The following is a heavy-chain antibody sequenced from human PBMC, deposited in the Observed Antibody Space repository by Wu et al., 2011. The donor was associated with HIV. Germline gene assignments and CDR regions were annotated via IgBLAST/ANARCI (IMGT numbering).Heavy chain of an antibody. CDR1: GYNFIEYY. Sequence: QVQLVQSGPEVKKPGASVKVSCKASGYNFIEYYIHWVRQAPGQGLEWMGWVKPDSGDTHYAQKFQGRVTMTRDTSISTAHMELSSLRSDEEAVYYCAREARGWYFDYWGQGQWSPSLQ. CDR3: AREARGWYFDY. CDR2: VKPDSGDT. D-gene: IGHD6-19*01. V-gene: IGHV1-2*02. J-gene: IGHJ4*03.